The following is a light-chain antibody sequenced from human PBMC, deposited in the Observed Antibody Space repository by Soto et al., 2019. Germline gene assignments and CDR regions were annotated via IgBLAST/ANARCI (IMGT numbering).Light chain of an antibody. V-gene: IGKV3D-15*01. CDR2: GAS. Sequence: EIVMTQSPATLSVSPGERATLSCRASQSVSSNLAWYQQKPGQAPRLLIYGASTRATGIPARFSGSGSGTDFTPTINSLQSEDFAVYYCQQYNNWPPWTFGQGTKVEIK. CDR3: QQYNNWPPWT. J-gene: IGKJ1*01. CDR1: QSVSSN.